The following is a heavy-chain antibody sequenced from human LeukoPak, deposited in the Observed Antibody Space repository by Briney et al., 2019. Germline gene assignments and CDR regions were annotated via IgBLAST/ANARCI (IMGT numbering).Heavy chain of an antibody. D-gene: IGHD1-26*01. CDR2: IGGAGVTT. CDR3: AKLVSGSYGIDY. CDR1: GFNFNNYA. J-gene: IGHJ4*02. V-gene: IGHV3-23*01. Sequence: GGSLRLSCAASGFNFNNYAMNWVRQAPGKGLEWVSSIGGAGVTTFYAESVQGRFTVSRDNSKNTLFLHVNSLRAEDTAVYYCAKLVSGSYGIDYWGQGTLVTVSS.